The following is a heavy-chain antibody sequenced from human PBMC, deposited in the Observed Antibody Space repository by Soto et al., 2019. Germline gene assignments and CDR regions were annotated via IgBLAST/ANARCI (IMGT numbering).Heavy chain of an antibody. D-gene: IGHD6-6*01. V-gene: IGHV3-7*01. CDR3: AREFSSLPFDY. CDR2: IKQDGSEK. CDR1: GFTFSSYW. Sequence: GGSLRRSCAASGFTFSSYWMIRVRQAPGKGLEWVANIKQDGSEKYYVDSVKGRFTISRDNAKNSLYLQMNSLRAEDTAVYYCAREFSSLPFDYWGQGALVTVSS. J-gene: IGHJ4*02.